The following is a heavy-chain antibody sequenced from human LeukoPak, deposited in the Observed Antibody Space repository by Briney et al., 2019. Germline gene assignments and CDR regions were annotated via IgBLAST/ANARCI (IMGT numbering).Heavy chain of an antibody. CDR2: ISYDGSNK. V-gene: IGHV3-30*01. CDR3: AGEHLYSSSGMGIGDY. CDR1: GFTFSSYA. J-gene: IGHJ4*02. Sequence: GGSLRLSCAASGFTFSSYAMHWVRQAPGKGLEWVAVISYDGSNKYYADSVKGRFTISRDNSKNTLYLQMNSLRAEDTAVYYCAGEHLYSSSGMGIGDYWGQGTLVTVSS. D-gene: IGHD6-6*01.